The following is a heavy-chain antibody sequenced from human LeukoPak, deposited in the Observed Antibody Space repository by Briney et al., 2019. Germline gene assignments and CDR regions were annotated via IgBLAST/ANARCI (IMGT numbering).Heavy chain of an antibody. CDR3: AKDGGPYSSGSFDY. CDR2: ISGSGGST. Sequence: GGSLRLSCAASGFTFSSYAMSWVRQAPGKGLEWVSAISGSGGSTYYADSVKGRFTISRDDSKNTLYLQMNSLRAEDTAVYYCAKDGGPYSSGSFDYWGQGTLVTVSS. V-gene: IGHV3-23*01. CDR1: GFTFSSYA. D-gene: IGHD6-19*01. J-gene: IGHJ4*02.